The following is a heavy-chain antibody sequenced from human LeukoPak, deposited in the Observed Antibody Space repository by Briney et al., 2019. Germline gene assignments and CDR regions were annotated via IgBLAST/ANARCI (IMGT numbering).Heavy chain of an antibody. CDR2: ISGHSGNT. Sequence: GASVKVSCKASGYTLASYGSTWVRQAPGQGLEWMGWISGHSGNTNYVQNLQGRVTMTTDTSTSTAYMELRSLRSDDTAVYYCVRGSADTPMAPIFYWGQGTLVTVSS. V-gene: IGHV1-18*01. D-gene: IGHD5-18*01. CDR1: GYTLASYG. J-gene: IGHJ4*02. CDR3: VRGSADTPMAPIFY.